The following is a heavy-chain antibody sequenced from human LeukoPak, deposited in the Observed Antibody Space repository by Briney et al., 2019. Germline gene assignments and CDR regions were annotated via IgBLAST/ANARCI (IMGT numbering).Heavy chain of an antibody. Sequence: SVKVSCKASGGTFSSYAISWVRQAPGQGLEWMGGIIPIFGTANYAQKFQGRVTITADESTSTAYMELSSLRSEDTAVYYCAREDYYDSGSNDYWGQGTLVTVSS. CDR3: AREDYYDSGSNDY. J-gene: IGHJ4*02. V-gene: IGHV1-69*13. D-gene: IGHD3-22*01. CDR2: IIPIFGTA. CDR1: GGTFSSYA.